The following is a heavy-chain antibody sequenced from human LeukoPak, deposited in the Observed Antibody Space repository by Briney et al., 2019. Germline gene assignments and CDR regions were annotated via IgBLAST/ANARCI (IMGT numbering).Heavy chain of an antibody. CDR1: GFTFSSSW. CDR2: INSDGRST. Sequence: PGGSLRLSCAASGFTFSSSWMHWVRQAPGKGLVWVSRINSDGRSTVYADSVKGRFTISRDNAKNTLYLLMNSLRAEDTAVYYCARVWYYAPDYWGQGALVTVSS. V-gene: IGHV3-74*01. D-gene: IGHD2-2*01. CDR3: ARVWYYAPDY. J-gene: IGHJ4*02.